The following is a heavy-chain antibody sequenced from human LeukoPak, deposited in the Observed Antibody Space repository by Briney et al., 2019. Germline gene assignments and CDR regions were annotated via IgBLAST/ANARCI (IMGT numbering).Heavy chain of an antibody. CDR3: ARAPYGDYEPTHDY. Sequence: ETLSLTCTVSGGSIISSSYYWGWVRQAPGKGLKWVSSISSSSSYIYYADSVKGRFTISRDNAKNSLYLQMNSLRAEDTAVYYCARAPYGDYEPTHDYWGQGTLVTVSS. V-gene: IGHV3-21*01. D-gene: IGHD4-17*01. CDR2: ISSSSSYI. CDR1: GGSIISSSYY. J-gene: IGHJ4*02.